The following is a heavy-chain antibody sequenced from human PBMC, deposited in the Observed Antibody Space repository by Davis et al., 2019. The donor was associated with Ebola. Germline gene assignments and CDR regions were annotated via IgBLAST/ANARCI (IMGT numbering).Heavy chain of an antibody. CDR2: LSDDGSNK. D-gene: IGHD5-24*01. CDR3: AKDKGKMYLDY. V-gene: IGHV3-30*18. J-gene: IGHJ4*02. Sequence: PGGSLRLSCVASGFSFSISGMHWVRQAPGKGLEWVAVLSDDGSNKNYADSVKGRFTISRDNSKNTLYLQMNSLRTEDTAVYYCAKDKGKMYLDYWGQGSLVTVSS. CDR1: GFSFSISG.